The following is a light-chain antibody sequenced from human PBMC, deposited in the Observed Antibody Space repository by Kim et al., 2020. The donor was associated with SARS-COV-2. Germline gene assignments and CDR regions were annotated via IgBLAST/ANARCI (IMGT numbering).Light chain of an antibody. CDR1: QNINSY. CDR2: AAS. Sequence: DIQMTQSPSSLAASVGDRVTITCRASQNINSYLNWYQQKPGKAPKLLIYAASTLQSGVPSRFSGSGSGTDFTLTINSLQTEDFATYYCQQSHTAPLLTFGGGTKLDIK. CDR3: QQSHTAPLLT. V-gene: IGKV1-39*01. J-gene: IGKJ4*01.